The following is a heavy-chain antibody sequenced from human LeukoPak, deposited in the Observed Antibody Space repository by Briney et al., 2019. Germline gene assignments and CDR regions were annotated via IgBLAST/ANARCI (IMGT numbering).Heavy chain of an antibody. V-gene: IGHV3-7*01. CDR3: ARLWKRECDY. J-gene: IGHJ4*02. Sequence: GGSLRLSCAASGFTFTTYWMGWVRQAPGKGLEWVANVNQDGSEKYYVDSVKGRFTISRDNAKNSLYLQMNSLRAEDTAVYYCARLWKRECDYWGQGTLVTVSS. CDR1: GFTFTTYW. CDR2: VNQDGSEK. D-gene: IGHD3-10*01.